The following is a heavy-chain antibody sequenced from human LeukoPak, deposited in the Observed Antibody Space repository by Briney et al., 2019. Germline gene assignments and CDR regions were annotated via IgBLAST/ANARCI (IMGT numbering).Heavy chain of an antibody. Sequence: SETLSLTCAVYGGSFSGYYWSWIRQPPGKGLEWMGEINHSGSTNYNPSLKSRVAISVDTSKNQFSLKLSSVTAADTAVYYCARGRRTGTTDYWGQGTLVTVSS. D-gene: IGHD1-7*01. CDR1: GGSFSGYY. V-gene: IGHV4-34*01. CDR3: ARGRRTGTTDY. CDR2: INHSGST. J-gene: IGHJ4*02.